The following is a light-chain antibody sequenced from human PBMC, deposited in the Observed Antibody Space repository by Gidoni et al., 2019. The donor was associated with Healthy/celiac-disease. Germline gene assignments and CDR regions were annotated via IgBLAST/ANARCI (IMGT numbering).Light chain of an antibody. V-gene: IGLV2-11*01. J-gene: IGLJ2*01. CDR1: SSDVCGYNY. CDR3: CSYAGRVV. Sequence: QSALTQPRSVSGSPGQSVTISCTGTSSDVCGYNYVSWYQQPPGKAPKLMIYDVSKRPSGVPDRFSCSKSGNTASLTISGLQAEDEADYYCCSYAGRVVFGGGTKLTVL. CDR2: DVS.